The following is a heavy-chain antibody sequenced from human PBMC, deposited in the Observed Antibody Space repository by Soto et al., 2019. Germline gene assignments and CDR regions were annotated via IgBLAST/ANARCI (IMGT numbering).Heavy chain of an antibody. CDR3: ARDAERFWSGHNWLDP. CDR1: GYTFTSYY. V-gene: IGHV1-46*01. D-gene: IGHD3-3*01. Sequence: ASVKVSCKASGYTFTSYYMHWVRQAPGQGLEWMGIINPSGGSTSYAQKFQGRVTMTRDTSTSTVYMELSSLRSEDTAVYYCARDAERFWSGHNWLDPWGQGTLVTVSS. J-gene: IGHJ5*02. CDR2: INPSGGST.